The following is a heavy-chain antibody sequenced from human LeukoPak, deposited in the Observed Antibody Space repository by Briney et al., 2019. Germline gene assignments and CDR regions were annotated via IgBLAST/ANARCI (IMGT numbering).Heavy chain of an antibody. CDR1: GFTVSSNS. J-gene: IGHJ4*02. V-gene: IGHV3-30*02. Sequence: GGSLRLSCTVSGFTVSSNSMSWVRQAPGKGLEWVAFIQYDGSNKYYADSVKGRFTISRDNPKNTLYLQMNSLRAEDTAVYYCAKELYDSSGYARFDYWGQGTLVTVSS. CDR2: IQYDGSNK. D-gene: IGHD3-22*01. CDR3: AKELYDSSGYARFDY.